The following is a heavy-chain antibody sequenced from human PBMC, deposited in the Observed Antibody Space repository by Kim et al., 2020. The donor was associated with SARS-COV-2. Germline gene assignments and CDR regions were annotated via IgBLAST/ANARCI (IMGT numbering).Heavy chain of an antibody. J-gene: IGHJ4*02. V-gene: IGHV4-34*01. Sequence: SETLSLTCAVYGGSFSGYYWSWIRQPPGKGLEWIREINHSGSTNYNPSLKSRVTISVDTSKNQFSLKLSSVTAADTAVYYCASRPVGTGNSGYDSDYWGQGTLVTVSS. CDR2: INHSGST. CDR1: GGSFSGYY. CDR3: ASRPVGTGNSGYDSDY. D-gene: IGHD5-12*01.